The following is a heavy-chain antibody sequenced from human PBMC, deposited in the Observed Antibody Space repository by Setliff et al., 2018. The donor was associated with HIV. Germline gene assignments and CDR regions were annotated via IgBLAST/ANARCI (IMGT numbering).Heavy chain of an antibody. D-gene: IGHD1-26*01. J-gene: IGHJ5*02. CDR3: ARDVGRGGPGRWVDP. CDR1: GYTLTEVS. Sequence: GASVKVSCKVSGYTLTEVSIHWVRQAPGKGLEWMGYFDPEDGETVHAQKFQGRVAMTRDKSAYTVYMELTSLRSDDTAIYYCARDVGRGGPGRWVDPWGQGTLVTVSS. V-gene: IGHV1-24*01. CDR2: FDPEDGET.